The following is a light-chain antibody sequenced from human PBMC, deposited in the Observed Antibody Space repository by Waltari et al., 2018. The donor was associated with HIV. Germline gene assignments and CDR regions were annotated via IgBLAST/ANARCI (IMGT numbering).Light chain of an antibody. Sequence: QSALTQPASVSGSPGQSITISCPGTSSDVGNYNYVPWYQQHPGKAPKLMIYDVSNRPSGVSNRFSGSKSGNTASLTISGLRAEDEADYYCTSYSSSSTLVLGGGTKLTVL. CDR2: DVS. CDR1: SSDVGNYNY. J-gene: IGLJ2*01. CDR3: TSYSSSSTLV. V-gene: IGLV2-14*03.